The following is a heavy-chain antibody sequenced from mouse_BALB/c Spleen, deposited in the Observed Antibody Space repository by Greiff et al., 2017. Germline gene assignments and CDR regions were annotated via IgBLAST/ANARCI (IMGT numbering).Heavy chain of an antibody. CDR3: ARGEDGYDGGFAY. D-gene: IGHD2-2*01. CDR2: INPYNDGT. CDR1: GYTFTSYV. Sequence: EVQLVESGPELVKPGASVKMSCKASGYTFTSYVMHWVKQKPGQGLEWIGYINPYNDGTKYNEKFKGKATLTSDKSSSTAYMELSSLTSEDSAVYYCARGEDGYDGGFAYWGQGTLVTVSA. J-gene: IGHJ3*01. V-gene: IGHV1-14*01.